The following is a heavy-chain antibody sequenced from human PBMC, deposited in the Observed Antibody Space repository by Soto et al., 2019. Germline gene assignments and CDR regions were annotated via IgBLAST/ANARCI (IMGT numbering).Heavy chain of an antibody. Sequence: SETLSLTCAVYGCSISSYYWSWIRQPPGKGLEWIGYVYYSGSTNYNPSLKSRVTISVDTSKNQFSLKLSSVTAADTAVYYCARHAVTGTTRFDPWGQGTLVTVSS. CDR2: VYYSGST. V-gene: IGHV4-59*08. J-gene: IGHJ5*02. CDR3: ARHAVTGTTRFDP. D-gene: IGHD1-7*01. CDR1: GCSISSYY.